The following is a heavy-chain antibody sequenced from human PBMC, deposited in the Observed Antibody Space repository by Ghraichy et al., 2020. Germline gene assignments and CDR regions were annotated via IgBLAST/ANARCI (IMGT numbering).Heavy chain of an antibody. V-gene: IGHV4-34*01. Sequence: SQTLSLTCAAYGGSFRDYYWSWIRQPPGKGLEWIGEINHSGSTDYNPSLKSRVTISVDTSKNQFSLKLNSVTAADTAVYYCARGGRHCSSTSCFRYYYYGMDVWGQGTTVTVSS. CDR2: INHSGST. CDR3: ARGGRHCSSTSCFRYYYYGMDV. D-gene: IGHD2-2*01. J-gene: IGHJ6*02. CDR1: GGSFRDYY.